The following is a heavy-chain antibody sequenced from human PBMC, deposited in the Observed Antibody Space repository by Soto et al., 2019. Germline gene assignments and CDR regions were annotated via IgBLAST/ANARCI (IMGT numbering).Heavy chain of an antibody. CDR1: GFTFSSYG. J-gene: IGHJ4*02. CDR2: IWYDGSNK. D-gene: IGHD3-16*02. V-gene: IGHV3-33*01. Sequence: QVQLVESGGGVVQPGRSLRLSCAASGFTFSSYGMHWVRQAPGKGLEWVAVIWYDGSNKYYADSVKGRFTISRDNSKNTLYLQMNGLRAEDTAVYYCARDRYYDYIWGSYRSAGFDYWGQGTLVTVSS. CDR3: ARDRYYDYIWGSYRSAGFDY.